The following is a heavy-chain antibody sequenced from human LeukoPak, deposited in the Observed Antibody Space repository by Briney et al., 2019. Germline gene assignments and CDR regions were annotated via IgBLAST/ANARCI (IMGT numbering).Heavy chain of an antibody. CDR3: ARESDY. J-gene: IGHJ4*02. V-gene: IGHV3-30-3*01. Sequence: GRSLRLSCAASGFTFSSYAMHWVRQAPGKGLEWVAVISNDGSNKYYADSVKGRFTISRDNSKNTLYLQMNSLRAEDTAVYYCARESDYWGQGTLVTVSS. CDR1: GFTFSSYA. CDR2: ISNDGSNK.